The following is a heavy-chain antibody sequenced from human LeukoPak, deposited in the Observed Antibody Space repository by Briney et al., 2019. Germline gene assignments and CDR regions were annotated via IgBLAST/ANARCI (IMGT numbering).Heavy chain of an antibody. D-gene: IGHD4-11*01. CDR3: TVPTVTTYYYYYMDV. CDR1: GFTFSGSA. V-gene: IGHV3-73*01. J-gene: IGHJ6*03. CDR2: IRSKANSYAT. Sequence: PGGSLRLSCAASGFTFSGSAMHWVRQASGEGRGWVGRIRSKANSYATAYAASVKGRFTISRDDSKNTAYQQMNSLKTEDTAVYYCTVPTVTTYYYYYMDVWGKGTTVTVSS.